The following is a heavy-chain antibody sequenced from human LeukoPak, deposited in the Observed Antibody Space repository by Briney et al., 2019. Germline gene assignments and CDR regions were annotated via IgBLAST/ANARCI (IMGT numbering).Heavy chain of an antibody. D-gene: IGHD2-15*01. V-gene: IGHV3-66*01. CDR1: GFTVSSNY. CDR2: IYSGGST. Sequence: GGSLRLSCAASGFTVSSNYMSWVRQAPGKGLEWVSVIYSGGSTYYADSVKGRFTISRDNSKNTLYLQMNSLRAEDTAVYYCARDVLPYCSGGSCTIDYWGQGTLVTVS. CDR3: ARDVLPYCSGGSCTIDY. J-gene: IGHJ4*02.